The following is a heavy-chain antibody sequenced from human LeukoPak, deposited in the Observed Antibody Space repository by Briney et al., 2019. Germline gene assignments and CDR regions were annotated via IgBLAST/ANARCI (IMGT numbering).Heavy chain of an antibody. D-gene: IGHD6-13*01. CDR2: IRYDGNYQ. CDR1: GFIFSNYG. Sequence: GGSLRLSCAASGFIFSNYGMEWVRQAPGKGLEWVAIIRYDGNYQWYAGSVKGRFTVSRDNSKNTLYLQMNSLRAEDTAVCYCATVRGASGSRWYFDYWGQGALVTVSS. V-gene: IGHV3-30*02. CDR3: ATVRGASGSRWYFDY. J-gene: IGHJ4*02.